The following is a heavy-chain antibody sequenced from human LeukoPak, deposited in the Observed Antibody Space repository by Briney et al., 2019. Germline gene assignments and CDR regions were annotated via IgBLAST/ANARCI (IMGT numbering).Heavy chain of an antibody. D-gene: IGHD3-3*01. V-gene: IGHV4-30-2*03. CDR3: ARHRNDDSWSGLGAFDI. CDR2: IYHSGTT. Sequence: PSQTLTLTCTVSGGSISSGGYYWSWIRQPPGKGLEWIGYIYHSGTTYHNPSLQSRVTISVDTSKNQFSLKVTSVAAADTAVYYCARHRNDDSWSGLGAFDIWGHGTMVTVSS. J-gene: IGHJ3*02. CDR1: GGSISSGGYY.